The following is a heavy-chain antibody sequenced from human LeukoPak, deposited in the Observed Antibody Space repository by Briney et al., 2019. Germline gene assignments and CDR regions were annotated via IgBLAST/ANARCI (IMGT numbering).Heavy chain of an antibody. V-gene: IGHV3-9*01. Sequence: GGSLRLSCAASRFTFDDYAMHWVRQAPGKGLEWVSGISWNSGSIGYADSVKGRFTISRDNAKNSLYLQMNSLRAEDTALYYCAKGGYYYDSSGYSDWGQGTLVTVSS. CDR3: AKGGYYYDSSGYSD. D-gene: IGHD3-22*01. J-gene: IGHJ4*02. CDR2: ISWNSGSI. CDR1: RFTFDDYA.